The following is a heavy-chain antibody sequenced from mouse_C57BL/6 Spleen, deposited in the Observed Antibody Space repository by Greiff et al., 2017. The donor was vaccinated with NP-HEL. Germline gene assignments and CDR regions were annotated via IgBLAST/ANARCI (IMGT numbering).Heavy chain of an antibody. Sequence: QVQLKQPGAELVKPGASVKMSCKASGYTFTSYWITWVKQRPGQGLEWIGDIYPGSGSTNYNEKFKSKATLTVDTSSSTASMQLSSLTSEDSAVYYCARSGGYYLDYWGQGTSVTVSS. D-gene: IGHD2-3*01. J-gene: IGHJ4*01. V-gene: IGHV1-55*01. CDR2: IYPGSGST. CDR1: GYTFTSYW. CDR3: ARSGGYYLDY.